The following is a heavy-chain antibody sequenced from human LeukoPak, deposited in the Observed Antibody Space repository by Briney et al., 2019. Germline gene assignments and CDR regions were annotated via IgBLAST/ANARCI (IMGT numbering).Heavy chain of an antibody. CDR1: GGSISSSSYY. CDR2: IYYSGST. CDR3: ARGAYGGNLFFDY. J-gene: IGHJ4*02. Sequence: SSETLSLTCTVSGGSISSSSYYWGWIRQPPGKGLEWIGSIYYSGSTYYNPSLKSRVTISVDTSKNQFSLKLSSVTAADTAVYYCARGAYGGNLFFDYWGQGTLVTVSS. V-gene: IGHV4-39*07. D-gene: IGHD4-23*01.